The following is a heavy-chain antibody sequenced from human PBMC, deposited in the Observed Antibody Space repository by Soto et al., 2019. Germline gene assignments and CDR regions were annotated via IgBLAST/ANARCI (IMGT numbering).Heavy chain of an antibody. CDR1: GGSISSYY. D-gene: IGHD5-12*01. CDR3: ARVGPIYVDNSGYAGDYYYYYYMDV. CDR2: IYYSGST. J-gene: IGHJ6*03. V-gene: IGHV4-59*01. Sequence: SETLSLTCTVSGGSISSYYWSWIRQPPGKGLEWIGYIYYSGSTNYNPSLKSRVTISVDTSKNQFSLKLSSVTAADTAVYYCARVGPIYVDNSGYAGDYYYYYYMDVWGKGTTVTVSS.